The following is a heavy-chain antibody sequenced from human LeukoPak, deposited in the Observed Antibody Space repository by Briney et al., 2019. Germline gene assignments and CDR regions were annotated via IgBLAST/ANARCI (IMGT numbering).Heavy chain of an antibody. CDR1: GGSISSYY. V-gene: IGHV4-4*07. J-gene: IGHJ5*02. CDR3: ARDSSYGSGNWFDP. Sequence: PSETLSLTCTVSGGSISSYYWSWIRQPAGKGLEWIGRIYTSGSTNYNPSLKSRVTMSVDTSKNQSSLKLSSVTAADTAVYYCARDSSYGSGNWFDPWGQGTLVTVSS. CDR2: IYTSGST. D-gene: IGHD3-10*01.